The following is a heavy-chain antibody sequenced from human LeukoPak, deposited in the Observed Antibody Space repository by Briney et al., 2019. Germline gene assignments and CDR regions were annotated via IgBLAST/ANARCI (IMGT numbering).Heavy chain of an antibody. J-gene: IGHJ6*03. CDR3: ARVYCSGGSCYSIYYYYYMDV. CDR1: GFTFSSYG. D-gene: IGHD2-15*01. V-gene: IGHV3-30*03. Sequence: GGTLRLSCAASGFTFSSYGMSWVRQAPGKGLEWVAVISYDGSNKYYADSVKGRFTISRDNSKNTLYLQMNSLRAEDTAVYYCARVYCSGGSCYSIYYYYYMDVWGKGTTVTVSS. CDR2: ISYDGSNK.